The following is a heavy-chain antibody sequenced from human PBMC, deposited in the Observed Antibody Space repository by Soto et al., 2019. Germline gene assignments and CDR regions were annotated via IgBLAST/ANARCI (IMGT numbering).Heavy chain of an antibody. CDR3: ARMNYYDTSGYPFDY. CDR2: INPNSGGT. J-gene: IGHJ4*02. CDR1: GYTFTGYY. V-gene: IGHV1-2*04. D-gene: IGHD3-22*01. Sequence: ASVKVSCKASGYTFTGYYMHWVRQAPGQGLEWMGWINPNSGGTNYAQKFQGWVTMTRDTSISTAYMELSRLRSDDTAVYYCARMNYYDTSGYPFDYWGQGMMVTSPQ.